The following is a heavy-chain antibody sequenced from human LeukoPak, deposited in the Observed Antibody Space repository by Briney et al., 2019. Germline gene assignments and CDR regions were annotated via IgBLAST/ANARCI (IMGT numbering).Heavy chain of an antibody. CDR1: GFTFSSYW. D-gene: IGHD1-1*01. CDR3: ARDWGGGSGTIFDY. Sequence: GGSLRLSCAASGFTFSSYWMTWVRQAPGKGLGWVANIKQDGSEKYYVDPVKGRFTISRDNAKNSLYLQMNSLRAEDTAVYYCARDWGGGSGTIFDYWGQGTQVTVSS. V-gene: IGHV3-7*01. J-gene: IGHJ4*02. CDR2: IKQDGSEK.